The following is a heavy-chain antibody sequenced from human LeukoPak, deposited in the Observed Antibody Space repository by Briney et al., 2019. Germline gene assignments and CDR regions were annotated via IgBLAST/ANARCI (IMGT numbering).Heavy chain of an antibody. J-gene: IGHJ3*02. CDR2: ISDNGAGT. CDR3: ARHLGPDI. Sequence: PGGFLRLSCAASGFTFSNYAMTWVRQAPGKGLEWVSVISDNGAGTYYVDSVKGRFTVSRDNSKKTLYLQMNSLRAEDTAVYYCARHLGPDIWGQGTKVTVSS. V-gene: IGHV3-23*01. CDR1: GFTFSNYA.